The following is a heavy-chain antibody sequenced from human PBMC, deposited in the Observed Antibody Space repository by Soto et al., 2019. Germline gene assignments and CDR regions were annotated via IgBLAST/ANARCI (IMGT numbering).Heavy chain of an antibody. Sequence: SETLSLTCTVSGGSISSSSYYWGLIRQPPGKGLEWIGNIYYSGSTYYNPSLKSRVTISVDTSKNHFSLKLSSVTDADTSVYYCARHKQGYSYHIDYWGQGXLVTVSS. CDR2: IYYSGST. CDR3: ARHKQGYSYHIDY. D-gene: IGHD5-18*01. V-gene: IGHV4-39*01. J-gene: IGHJ4*02. CDR1: GGSISSSSYY.